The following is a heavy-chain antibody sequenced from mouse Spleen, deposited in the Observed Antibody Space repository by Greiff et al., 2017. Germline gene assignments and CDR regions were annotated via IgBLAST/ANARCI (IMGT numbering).Heavy chain of an antibody. CDR1: GFTFSSYA. V-gene: IGHV5-9-3*01. CDR2: ISSGGGNT. D-gene: IGHD2-1*01. CDR3: ARDRGNYDY. J-gene: IGHJ2*01. Sequence: EVQLVESGGGLVKPGGSLKLSCAASGFTFSSYAMSWVRQTPEKRLEWVAYISSGGGNTYYPDSVKGRFTISRDNAKNTLYLQMSSLRSEDTALYYCARDRGNYDYRGQGTTLTVSS.